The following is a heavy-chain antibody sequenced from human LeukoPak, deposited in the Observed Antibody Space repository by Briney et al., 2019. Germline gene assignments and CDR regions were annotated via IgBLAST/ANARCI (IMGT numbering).Heavy chain of an antibody. CDR2: IKQDGSEK. CDR3: SRRGIIAVAGTFDY. V-gene: IGHV3-7*01. J-gene: IGHJ4*02. CDR1: GFTFSSYW. Sequence: PGGSLRLSCAASGFTFSSYWMSWVRQAPGKGLEWVANIKQDGSEKYYVDSVKGRFTISRDNAKNSLYLQMNSLRAEDTAVYYCSRRGIIAVAGTFDYWGQGTLVTVSS. D-gene: IGHD6-19*01.